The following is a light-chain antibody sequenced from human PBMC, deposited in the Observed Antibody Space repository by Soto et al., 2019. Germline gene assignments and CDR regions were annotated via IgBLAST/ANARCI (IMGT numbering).Light chain of an antibody. J-gene: IGLJ1*01. Sequence: QSALTQPASVSGSPGQSITFFCTGTSSDIGGYNYVSWYQQHPGKAPKLMIYEVSNRPSGVSDRFSGSKSGNTASLTISGLQAEDEADYYCTSYTSSTTNYVFGTGTKVTVL. V-gene: IGLV2-14*01. CDR1: SSDIGGYNY. CDR2: EVS. CDR3: TSYTSSTTNYV.